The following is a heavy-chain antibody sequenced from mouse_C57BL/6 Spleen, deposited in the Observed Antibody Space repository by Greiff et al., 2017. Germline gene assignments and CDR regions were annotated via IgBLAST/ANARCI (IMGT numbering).Heavy chain of an antibody. V-gene: IGHV5-17*01. CDR2: ISSGSSTI. D-gene: IGHD2-10*02. CDR3: ARRYGNYVDY. CDR1: GFTFSDYG. J-gene: IGHJ2*01. Sequence: VQLKESGGGLVKPGGSLKLSCAASGFTFSDYGMHWVRQAPEKGLEWVAYISSGSSTIYYADTVKGRFTISRDNAKNTLFLQMTSLRSEDTAMYYCARRYGNYVDYWGQGTTLTVSS.